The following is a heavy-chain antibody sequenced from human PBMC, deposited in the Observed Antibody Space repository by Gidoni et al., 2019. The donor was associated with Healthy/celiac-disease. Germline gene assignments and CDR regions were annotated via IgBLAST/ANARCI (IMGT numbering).Heavy chain of an antibody. V-gene: IGHV4-39*01. D-gene: IGHD3-3*01. CDR3: ARRPHFSPIWRCYSYYFDY. J-gene: IGHJ4*02. CDR2: LYYSGST. CDR1: VGSISSSSYY. Sequence: QLQLQESGRGLVKPSETLSPTCTVSVGSISSSSYYWVWVRQRPGKGLEWVGSLYYSGSTYSHPSLESRVTISGDTSKDQFSLKLSSVTAADTAVYYCARRPHFSPIWRCYSYYFDYWGQGTLVTVSA.